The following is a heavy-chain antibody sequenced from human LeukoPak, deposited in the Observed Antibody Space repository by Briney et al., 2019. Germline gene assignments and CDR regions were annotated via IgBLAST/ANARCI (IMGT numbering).Heavy chain of an antibody. CDR1: GFTFSGSA. CDR3: ARINMIVVVGGDY. V-gene: IGHV3-73*01. D-gene: IGHD3-22*01. Sequence: GGSLRLSCAASGFTFSGSAMHWVRQASGKGLEWVGRIRSKANSYATAYAASVKGRFTISRDDSKNTAYLQMNSLRVEDTAVYYCARINMIVVVGGDYWGQGTLVTVSS. J-gene: IGHJ4*02. CDR2: IRSKANSYAT.